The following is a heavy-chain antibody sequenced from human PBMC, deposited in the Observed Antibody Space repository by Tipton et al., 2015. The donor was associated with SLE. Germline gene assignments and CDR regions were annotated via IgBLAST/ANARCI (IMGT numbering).Heavy chain of an antibody. J-gene: IGHJ3*02. Sequence: TLSLTCTVSGGSISSGRYYWSWVRQPAGKGLEWIGHIYTSGSTTYNPSLKSRVTMSVDTSKNQFSLKLSSVTAADTAVYYCAREGTTRKDAFDIWGQGTMVTVSS. CDR3: AREGTTRKDAFDI. CDR1: GGSISSGRYY. D-gene: IGHD1-1*01. V-gene: IGHV4-61*09. CDR2: IYTSGST.